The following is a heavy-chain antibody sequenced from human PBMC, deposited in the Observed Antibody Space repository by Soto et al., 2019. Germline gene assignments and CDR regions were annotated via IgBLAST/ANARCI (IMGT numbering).Heavy chain of an antibody. J-gene: IGHJ4*02. CDR1: GFTFSDYY. CDR3: ARDNGDGYIIVFDY. D-gene: IGHD1-26*01. CDR2: ISSSSSYT. Sequence: PGGSLRLSCAASGFTFSDYYMSWIRQAPGKGLEWVSYISSSSSYTNYADSVKGRFTISRDNARNSLYLQMNSLRAEDTAVYYCARDNGDGYIIVFDYWGQGTLVTVSS. V-gene: IGHV3-11*05.